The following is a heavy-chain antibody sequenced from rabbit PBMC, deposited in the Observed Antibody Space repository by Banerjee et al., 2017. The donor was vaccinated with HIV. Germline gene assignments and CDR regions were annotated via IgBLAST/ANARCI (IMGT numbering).Heavy chain of an antibody. D-gene: IGHD6-1*01. Sequence: QEQLVESGGGLVKPEGSLTLTCKASGFSFSNKYVMCWVRQAPGKGLEWIACINTSSGTTYYASWAKGRFTISKTSSTTVTLQMTSLTAADTATHFCARVGYSNYGHAFNLWGPGTLVTVS. J-gene: IGHJ4*01. CDR3: ARVGYSNYGHAFNL. V-gene: IGHV1S45*01. CDR2: INTSSGTT. CDR1: GFSFSNKYV.